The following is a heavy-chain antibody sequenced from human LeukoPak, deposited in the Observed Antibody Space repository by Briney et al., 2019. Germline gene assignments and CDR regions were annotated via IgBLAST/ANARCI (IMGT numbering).Heavy chain of an antibody. D-gene: IGHD3-16*01. J-gene: IGHJ5*02. Sequence: GGPLRLSCAASGLTINNYWMSGVRQATGKGLEGVANIRQDGGTTFYVDSVKGRFTISRDNAKNSLYLQMNSLRPEDTAVYYCARDGDLYGSKTYYEGHGLGWNWFDPWGQGTLVTVSS. CDR3: ARDGDLYGSKTYYEGHGLGWNWFDP. CDR1: GLTINNYW. CDR2: IRQDGGTT. V-gene: IGHV3-7*01.